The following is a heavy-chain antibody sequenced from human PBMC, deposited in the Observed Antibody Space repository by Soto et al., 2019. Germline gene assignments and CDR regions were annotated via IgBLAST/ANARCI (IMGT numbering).Heavy chain of an antibody. D-gene: IGHD1-26*01. Sequence: GGSLRLSCAASGFTISAYHLNWVRQAPGKGLEWVSYISTDLRALYYADSVRGRFTISRDNAKNSLYLQMTSLRDEDTGVYYCTRDGRRGYDMDVWGQGTTVTVSS. CDR1: GFTISAYH. CDR3: TRDGRRGYDMDV. V-gene: IGHV3-48*02. CDR2: ISTDLRAL. J-gene: IGHJ6*02.